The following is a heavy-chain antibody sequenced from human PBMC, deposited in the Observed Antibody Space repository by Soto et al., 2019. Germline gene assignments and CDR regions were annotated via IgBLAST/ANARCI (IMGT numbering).Heavy chain of an antibody. Sequence: PSETLSLTCTVSGGSVSSGSYYWTWIRQPPGKGLEWIGNIYYSGSTYYNPSLKSRVTISVDTSKNQFSLKLSSVTAADTAVYYCATNPLYDSSGSLGYWGQGTLVTVSS. CDR1: GGSVSSGSYY. D-gene: IGHD3-22*01. CDR3: ATNPLYDSSGSLGY. V-gene: IGHV4-61*01. CDR2: IYYSGST. J-gene: IGHJ4*02.